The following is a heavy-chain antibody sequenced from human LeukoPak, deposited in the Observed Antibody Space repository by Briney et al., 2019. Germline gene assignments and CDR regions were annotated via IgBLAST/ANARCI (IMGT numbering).Heavy chain of an antibody. CDR2: IYYSGST. Sequence: SETLSLTCTVSGGSISSYYWSWIRQPPGKGLEWIGYIYYSGSTNYNPSLKSRVTISVDTSKNQFSLKLSSVTAVDTAVYYCARLGYSYGYNYFDYWGQGTLVTVSS. CDR3: ARLGYSYGYNYFDY. CDR1: GGSISSYY. J-gene: IGHJ4*02. V-gene: IGHV4-59*08. D-gene: IGHD5-18*01.